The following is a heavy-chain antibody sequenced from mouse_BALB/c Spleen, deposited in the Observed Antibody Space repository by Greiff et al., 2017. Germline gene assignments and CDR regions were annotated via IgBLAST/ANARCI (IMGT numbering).Heavy chain of an antibody. J-gene: IGHJ3*01. V-gene: IGHV14-3*02. D-gene: IGHD2-4*01. CDR3: ARDDYEGFAD. Sequence: VTLKVSGAELVKPGASVKLSCTASGFNIKDTYMHWVKQRPEQGLEWIGRIDPANGNTKYDPKFQGKATITADTSSNTAYLQLSSLTSEDTAVYYCARDDYEGFADWGQGTLVTVSA. CDR1: GFNIKDTY. CDR2: IDPANGNT.